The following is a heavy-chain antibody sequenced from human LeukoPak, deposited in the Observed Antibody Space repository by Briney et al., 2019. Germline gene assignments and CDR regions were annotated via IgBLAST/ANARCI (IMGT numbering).Heavy chain of an antibody. CDR1: GYTFTSYY. D-gene: IGHD3-10*01. J-gene: IGHJ6*02. V-gene: IGHV1-46*01. CDR3: ARDGSGYYGSGSYYTDYYYGMDV. Sequence: ASVKVSCKASGYTFTSYYMHWVRQAPGQGLEWMGIINPSGGSTSYAQKFQGRVTMTTDTSTSTAYMELRSLRSDDTAVYYCARDGSGYYGSGSYYTDYYYGMDVWGQGTTVTVSS. CDR2: INPSGGST.